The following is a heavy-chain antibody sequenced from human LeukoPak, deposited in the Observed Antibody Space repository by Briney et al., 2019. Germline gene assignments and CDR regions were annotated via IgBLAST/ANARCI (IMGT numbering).Heavy chain of an antibody. CDR3: ARAPDGDSDY. D-gene: IGHD2-21*02. J-gene: IGHJ4*02. Sequence: SETLSLTCAVYGGSFSGYYWSWIRQPPGKGLEWIGEINHSGSTNYNPSLKSRVTISVDTSKNPFSLKLSSVTAADTAVYYCARAPDGDSDYWGQGTLVTVSS. CDR1: GGSFSGYY. V-gene: IGHV4-34*01. CDR2: INHSGST.